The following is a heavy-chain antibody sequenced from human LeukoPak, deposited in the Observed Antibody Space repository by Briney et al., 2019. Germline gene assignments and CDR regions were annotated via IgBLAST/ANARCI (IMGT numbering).Heavy chain of an antibody. CDR2: INTNTGNP. Sequence: ASAKASCKASGYIFSSYGMNWVRQAPGQGLEWMGWINTNTGNPTYAQGFTGRFVFSLDTSVSTSYLHINSLKAEDTAVYYCAREMRSLYDFWSGDRGLVEPWGQGTLVTVSS. V-gene: IGHV7-4-1*02. CDR1: GYIFSSYG. J-gene: IGHJ5*02. D-gene: IGHD3-3*01. CDR3: AREMRSLYDFWSGDRGLVEP.